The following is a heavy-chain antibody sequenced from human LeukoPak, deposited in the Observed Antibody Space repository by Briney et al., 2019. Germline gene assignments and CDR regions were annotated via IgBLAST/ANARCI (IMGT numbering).Heavy chain of an antibody. CDR1: GYTFTGYY. Sequence: ASVKVSCKASGYTFTGYYMHRVRQAPGQGLEWMGWINSNSGGTNYAQKFQGRVTMTRDTSISTAYMELSRLISDDTAVYYCARAEALYDSSGYYEDYWGQGTLVTVSS. V-gene: IGHV1-2*02. CDR2: INSNSGGT. D-gene: IGHD3-22*01. CDR3: ARAEALYDSSGYYEDY. J-gene: IGHJ4*02.